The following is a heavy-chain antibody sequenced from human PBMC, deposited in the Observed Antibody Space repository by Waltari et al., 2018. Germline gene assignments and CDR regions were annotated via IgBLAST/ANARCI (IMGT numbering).Heavy chain of an antibody. CDR3: ARVVVDPTIFGVVSFYGMDV. J-gene: IGHJ6*02. CDR1: GYSFTSYW. D-gene: IGHD3-3*01. Sequence: EVQLVQSGAEVKKPGESLKISCKGSGYSFTSYWIGWVRQMPGKGLGWMGMIYPGDSDTRDSPSFQGQVTISADKSISTAYLQGSSLKASDTAMYYCARVVVDPTIFGVVSFYGMDVWSQGTTVTVSS. CDR2: IYPGDSDT. V-gene: IGHV5-51*01.